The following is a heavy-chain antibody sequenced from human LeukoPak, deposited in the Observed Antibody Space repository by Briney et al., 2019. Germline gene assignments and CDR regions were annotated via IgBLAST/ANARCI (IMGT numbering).Heavy chain of an antibody. CDR1: GFTFSSYG. CDR2: IWYDGSNK. Sequence: PGRSLRLSCAASGFTFSSYGMHWVRQAPGKGLEWVAVIWYDGSNKYYADSVKGRFTISRDNSKNTLYLQMNSLRAEDTAVYYCANAGTTRGSYFDYWGQGTLVTVSS. D-gene: IGHD1-1*01. J-gene: IGHJ4*02. CDR3: ANAGTTRGSYFDY. V-gene: IGHV3-33*06.